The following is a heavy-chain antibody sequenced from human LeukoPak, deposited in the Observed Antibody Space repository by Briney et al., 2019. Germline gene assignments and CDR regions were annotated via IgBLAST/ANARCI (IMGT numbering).Heavy chain of an antibody. CDR1: GFPFAPLW. J-gene: IGHJ4*02. D-gene: IGHD3-22*01. Sequence: GGSLRLSCAASGFPFAPLWMTWVRQAPGKGPEFVATMNRDGSEVAYGDSVRDRFTISRDNAKNSLYLQMYSLRAEDTAVYYCARGIDEWLYLYYWGQGALVTVS. CDR3: ARGIDEWLYLYY. CDR2: MNRDGSEV. V-gene: IGHV3-7*04.